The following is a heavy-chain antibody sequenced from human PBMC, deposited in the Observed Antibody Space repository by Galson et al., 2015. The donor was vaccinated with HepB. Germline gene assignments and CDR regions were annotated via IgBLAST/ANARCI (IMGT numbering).Heavy chain of an antibody. CDR2: IDPSDSCT. CDR1: GYSFTSYW. CDR3: ANTYDPGRGFGELVNYGMDV. D-gene: IGHD3-10*01. V-gene: IGHV5-10-1*01. Sequence: QSGAEVKKPGESLRISCKGSGYSFTSYWISWVRQMPGKGLEWMGRIDPSDSCTNYGTSFQGHVTISADKSTSTAYLQWSSLKASDTAMYYCANTYDPGRGFGELVNYGMDVWGQGTTVTVSS. J-gene: IGHJ6*02.